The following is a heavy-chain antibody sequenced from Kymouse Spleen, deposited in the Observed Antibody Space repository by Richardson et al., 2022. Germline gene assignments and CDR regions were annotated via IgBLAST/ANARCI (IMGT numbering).Heavy chain of an antibody. CDR3: AKDGGILTGYSPYYYYGMDV. D-gene: IGHD3-9*01. J-gene: IGHJ6*02. Sequence: EVQLVESGGGLVQPGRSLRLSCAASGFTFDDYAMHWVRQAPGKGLEWVSGISWNSGSIGYADSVKGRFTISRDNAKNSLYLQMNSLRAEDTALYYCAKDGGILTGYSPYYYYGMDVWGQGTTVTVSS. CDR1: GFTFDDYA. V-gene: IGHV3-9*01. CDR2: ISWNSGSI.